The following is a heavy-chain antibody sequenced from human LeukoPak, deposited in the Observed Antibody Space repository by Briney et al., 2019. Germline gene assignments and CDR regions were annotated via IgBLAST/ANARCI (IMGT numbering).Heavy chain of an antibody. Sequence: PGGSLRLSCAASGFTFSSYWMHWVRQAPGKGLVWVSRINSDGSSTSYADSVEGRFTISRDNAKNTLYLQMNSLRAEDTAVYYCARDRQYCSSTSCSREGCMDVWAKGPRSPSP. V-gene: IGHV3-74*01. D-gene: IGHD2-2*01. CDR1: GFTFSSYW. J-gene: IGHJ6*02. CDR2: INSDGSST. CDR3: ARDRQYCSSTSCSREGCMDV.